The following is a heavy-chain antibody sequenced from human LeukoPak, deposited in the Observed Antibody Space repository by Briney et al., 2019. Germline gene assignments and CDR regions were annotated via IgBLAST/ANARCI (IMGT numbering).Heavy chain of an antibody. D-gene: IGHD6-13*01. Sequence: SETLSLTCAVYGGSFSGYYWSWIRQPPGKGLEWIGEINHSGSTNYNPSLNSRVTISVDTSKNQFSLKLSSVTAADTAVYYCAAFRIAAAGTLGRLDYWGQGTLVTVSS. CDR3: AAFRIAAAGTLGRLDY. V-gene: IGHV4-34*01. CDR2: INHSGST. J-gene: IGHJ4*02. CDR1: GGSFSGYY.